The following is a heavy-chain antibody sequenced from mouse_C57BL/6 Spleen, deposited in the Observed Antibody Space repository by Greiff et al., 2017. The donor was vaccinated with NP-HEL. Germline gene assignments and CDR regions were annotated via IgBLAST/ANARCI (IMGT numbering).Heavy chain of an antibody. D-gene: IGHD4-1*01. CDR1: GFTFSDYY. CDR3: ARSGVHWYFDV. CDR2: INYDGSST. V-gene: IGHV5-16*01. J-gene: IGHJ1*03. Sequence: DVQLVESEGGLVQPGSSMKLSCTASGFTFSDYYMAWVRQVPEKGLEWVANINYDGSSTYYLDSLKSRFIISRDNAKNILYLQMSSLKSEDTATYYCARSGVHWYFDVWGTGTTVTVSS.